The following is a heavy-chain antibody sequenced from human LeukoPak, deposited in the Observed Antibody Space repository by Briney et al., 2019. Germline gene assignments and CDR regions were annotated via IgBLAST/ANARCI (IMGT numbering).Heavy chain of an antibody. J-gene: IGHJ6*02. Sequence: PGGSLRLSCAASGFTFSSYWMSWVRQAPGKGLEWVANIKQDGSEKYYVDSVKGRFTISRDNAKNSLYLQMNSLRAEDTAVYYCARDILGSRNYYYYGMDVWGQGTTVTVSS. V-gene: IGHV3-7*01. CDR2: IKQDGSEK. CDR1: GFTFSSYW. D-gene: IGHD1-26*01. CDR3: ARDILGSRNYYYYGMDV.